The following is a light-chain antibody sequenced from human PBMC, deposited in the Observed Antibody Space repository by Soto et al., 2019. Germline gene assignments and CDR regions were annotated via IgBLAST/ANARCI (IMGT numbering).Light chain of an antibody. CDR1: QGIAAS. J-gene: IGKJ4*01. V-gene: IGKV1-9*01. CDR3: QQTRTYPRT. Sequence: DIQLTQSPSFLSASVGDRVTITCRASQGIAASLAWYQQKPGNPPRLLIYADSTLQSGVPSRFSGSGSGTRGTLTISSLEPEDFATYYCQQTRTYPRTFGGGTKVDIK. CDR2: ADS.